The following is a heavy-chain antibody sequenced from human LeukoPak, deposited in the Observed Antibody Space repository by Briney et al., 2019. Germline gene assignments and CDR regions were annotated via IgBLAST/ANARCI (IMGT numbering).Heavy chain of an antibody. CDR3: AKDLGIAGH. J-gene: IGHJ4*02. CDR1: GFTFSSYG. CDR2: IWYDGSNK. Sequence: GRSLRLSCAASGFTFSSYGMHWVRQAPGKGLEWVAVIWYDGSNKYYADSVKGRFTISRDNSKNTLYLQMNSLRAEDTAVYYCAKDLGIAGHWGQGTLVTVSS. D-gene: IGHD6-13*01. V-gene: IGHV3-33*06.